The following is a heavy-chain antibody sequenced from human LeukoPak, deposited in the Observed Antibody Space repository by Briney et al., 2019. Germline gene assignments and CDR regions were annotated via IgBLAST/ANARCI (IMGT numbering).Heavy chain of an antibody. CDR1: GYTFTSYA. Sequence: SVKVSCKASGYTFTSYAMHWVRQAPGQRLEWMGGIIPIFGTANYAQKFQGRVTITTDESTSTAYMELSSLRSEDTAVYYCARAIYIAARVRYFDYWGQGTLVTVSS. D-gene: IGHD6-6*01. CDR3: ARAIYIAARVRYFDY. V-gene: IGHV1-69*05. J-gene: IGHJ4*02. CDR2: IIPIFGTA.